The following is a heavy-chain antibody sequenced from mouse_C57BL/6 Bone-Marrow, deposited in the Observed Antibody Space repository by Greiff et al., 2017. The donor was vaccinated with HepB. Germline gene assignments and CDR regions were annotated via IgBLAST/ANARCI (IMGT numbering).Heavy chain of an antibody. CDR1: GYTFTSYW. CDR2: IDPNGGGT. J-gene: IGHJ2*01. Sequence: QVQLQQPGAELVKPGASVKLSCKASGYTFTSYWMHWVKQRPGRGLEWIGRIDPNGGGTKYNEKFKGKATLTVDKPSSTAYMQLSSLTSEDSAVYDCAREGEFITTVVADYWGQGTTLTVSS. CDR3: AREGEFITTVVADY. V-gene: IGHV1-72*01. D-gene: IGHD1-1*01.